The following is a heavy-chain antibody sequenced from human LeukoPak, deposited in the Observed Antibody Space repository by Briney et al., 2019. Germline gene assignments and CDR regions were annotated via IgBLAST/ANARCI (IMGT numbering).Heavy chain of an antibody. CDR2: ISSSSSYI. J-gene: IGHJ4*02. V-gene: IGHV3-21*01. Sequence: GGSLRLSCAASGFTFSSYSMNWVRQAPGKGLEWVSSISSSSSYIYYADSVKGRFTISRDNAKNSLYLQMNSLTAEDTAVYYCARTAYCSSTSCYLWDYWGQGTLVTVSS. CDR1: GFTFSSYS. CDR3: ARTAYCSSTSCYLWDY. D-gene: IGHD2-2*01.